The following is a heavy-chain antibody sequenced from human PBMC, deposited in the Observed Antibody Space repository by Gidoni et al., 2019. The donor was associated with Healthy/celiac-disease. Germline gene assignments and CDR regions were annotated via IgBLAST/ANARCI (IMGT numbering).Heavy chain of an antibody. Sequence: QVQLVQSGAEVKTPGASVKVSCKASGYTFTGYYMHWVRQAPGQGREWMGWINPNSGGTNYAQKFQGWVTMTRDTSISTAYMELSRLRSDDTAVYYCARGEYSSGWPYYYYMDVWGKGTTVTVSS. D-gene: IGHD6-19*01. CDR2: INPNSGGT. V-gene: IGHV1-2*04. CDR1: GYTFTGYY. CDR3: ARGEYSSGWPYYYYMDV. J-gene: IGHJ6*03.